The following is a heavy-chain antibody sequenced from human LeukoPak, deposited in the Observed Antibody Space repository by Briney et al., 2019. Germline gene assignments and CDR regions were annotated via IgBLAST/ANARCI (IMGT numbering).Heavy chain of an antibody. CDR3: AKDRETTASGTFDY. Sequence: GVSLRLSRAASGFTFSNYGMHCVRQAPGKGLEWVAGISEDGINKYYADSVKARFTISRDNSNNTLFLQMNNLRADDTAVYYCAKDRETTASGTFDYWGQGVLVTV. V-gene: IGHV3-30*18. D-gene: IGHD6-13*01. CDR1: GFTFSNYG. J-gene: IGHJ4*02. CDR2: ISEDGINK.